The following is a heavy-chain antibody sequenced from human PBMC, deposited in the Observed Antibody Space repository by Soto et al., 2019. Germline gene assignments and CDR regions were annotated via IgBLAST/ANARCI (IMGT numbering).Heavy chain of an antibody. V-gene: IGHV3-21*01. CDR3: ARDAYGNLNWFDP. J-gene: IGHJ5*02. D-gene: IGHD4-4*01. CDR2: ISSSSYI. CDR1: GFTFSSYS. Sequence: PGGSLRLSCAASGFTFSSYSMNWVRQAPGKGLEWVSSISSSSYIYYADSVKGRFTISRDNAKNSLYLQMNSLRAEDTAVYYCARDAYGNLNWFDPWGQGTLVTVSS.